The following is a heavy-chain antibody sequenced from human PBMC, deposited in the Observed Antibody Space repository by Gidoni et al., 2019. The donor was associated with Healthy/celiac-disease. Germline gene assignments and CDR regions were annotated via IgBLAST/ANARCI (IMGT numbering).Heavy chain of an antibody. CDR2: ISSSGSTI. CDR1: GFSGFTFSGYY. Sequence: QVQLVESGGGLVKPGGSLRLSCAASGFSGFTFSGYYMSWIRQAPGKGLEWVSYISSSGSTIYYADSVKGRFTISRDNAKNSLYLQMNSLRAEDTAVYYCARAFGVVTNTNYWGQGTLVTVSS. J-gene: IGHJ4*02. CDR3: ARAFGVVTNTNY. V-gene: IGHV3-11*01. D-gene: IGHD3-3*01.